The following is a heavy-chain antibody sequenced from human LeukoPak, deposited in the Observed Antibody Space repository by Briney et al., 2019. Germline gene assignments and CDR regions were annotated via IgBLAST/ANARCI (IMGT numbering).Heavy chain of an antibody. J-gene: IGHJ4*02. D-gene: IGHD6-13*01. CDR1: GFTFDDYA. V-gene: IGHV3-9*03. Sequence: PGRSLRLSCAASGFTFDDYAMHWVRQAPGKGLEWVSGISWNSGSIGYADSVKGRFTISRDNAKNSLYLQMNSLRAEDMALYYCGKDFGLEGGIGAAATPFDYWGQGTLVTVSS. CDR2: ISWNSGSI. CDR3: GKDFGLEGGIGAAATPFDY.